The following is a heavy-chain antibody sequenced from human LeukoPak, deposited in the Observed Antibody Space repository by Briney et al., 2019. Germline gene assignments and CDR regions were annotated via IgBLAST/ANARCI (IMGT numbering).Heavy chain of an antibody. CDR3: ARSYASSWYWNWFDP. Sequence: PSETLSLTCTVSSGSISTSNYYWGWIRQPPGTGLEWIGSIYPSGSTFYNPSLKSRVTISVDTSKNQFSLRLSSVTAADTAVYYCARSYASSWYWNWFDPWGQGTLVTVSS. D-gene: IGHD6-13*01. V-gene: IGHV4-39*07. CDR1: SGSISTSNYY. J-gene: IGHJ5*02. CDR2: IYPSGST.